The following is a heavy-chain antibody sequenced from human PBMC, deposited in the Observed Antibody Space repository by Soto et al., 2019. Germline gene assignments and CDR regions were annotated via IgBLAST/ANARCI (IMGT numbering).Heavy chain of an antibody. D-gene: IGHD3-3*01. V-gene: IGHV1-18*01. Sequence: GASVKVSCKASGYTFTSYGISWVRQAPGQGLEWMGWISAYNGNTNYAQKLQGRVTMTTDTTTSTAYMELSRLRSDDTAVYYCAREKMYYDFWSGYSYYYYGMDVWGQGTTVTVSS. CDR3: AREKMYYDFWSGYSYYYYGMDV. J-gene: IGHJ6*02. CDR2: ISAYNGNT. CDR1: GYTFTSYG.